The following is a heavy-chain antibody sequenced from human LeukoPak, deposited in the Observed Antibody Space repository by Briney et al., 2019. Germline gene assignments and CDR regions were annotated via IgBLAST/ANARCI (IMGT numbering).Heavy chain of an antibody. CDR3: ARATTTVVTPGAFDI. V-gene: IGHV3-11*05. J-gene: IGHJ3*02. CDR1: GFTFSDYY. D-gene: IGHD4-23*01. Sequence: GGSLRLSCAASGFTFSDYYMSWIRQALGKGLEWVSYISSSSSYTNYADSVKGRFTISRDNAKNSLYLQMNSLRAEDTAVYYCARATTTVVTPGAFDIWGQGTMVTVSS. CDR2: ISSSSSYT.